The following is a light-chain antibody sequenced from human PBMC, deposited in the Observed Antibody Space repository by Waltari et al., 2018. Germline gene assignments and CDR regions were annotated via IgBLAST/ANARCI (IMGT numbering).Light chain of an antibody. Sequence: SYELTQPPSVSVSPGQTASVTCFGDALDPQYTSWYQHKPGQSPVLIIYQDSTRPSGTPARFSGSKSGNTATLTISGTQAVDEAAYYWQAWHRNTVIFGGGTELTVL. CDR3: QAWHRNTVI. CDR1: ALDPQY. CDR2: QDS. V-gene: IGLV3-1*01. J-gene: IGLJ2*01.